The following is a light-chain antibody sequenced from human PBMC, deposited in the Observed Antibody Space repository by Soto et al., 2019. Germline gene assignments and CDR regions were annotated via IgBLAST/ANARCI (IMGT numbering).Light chain of an antibody. J-gene: IGKJ2*01. CDR3: QQRSNWPPGYT. CDR2: DTF. Sequence: ELVLTQSPATLSLSPGERATLSCRASQSVSSHLAWYQQKPGQAPRLLMYDTFNRATGIPARFNGSGSGTDFTLTISSLEPQDFPVYYCQQRSNWPPGYTFGQGTKLAIK. V-gene: IGKV3-11*01. CDR1: QSVSSH.